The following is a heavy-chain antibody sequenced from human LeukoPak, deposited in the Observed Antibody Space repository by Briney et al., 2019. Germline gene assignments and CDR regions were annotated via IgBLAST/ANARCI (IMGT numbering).Heavy chain of an antibody. CDR3: AKIVWRGMFDY. D-gene: IGHD2-21*01. V-gene: IGHV3-21*01. J-gene: IGHJ4*02. CDR2: ISSSSSYI. Sequence: GGSLRLSCAASGFTFSSYSMNWVRQAPGKGLEWVSSISSSSSYIYYADSVKGRFTISRDNAKNSLYLQMNSLRAEDTAVYYCAKIVWRGMFDYWGQGTLVTVSS. CDR1: GFTFSSYS.